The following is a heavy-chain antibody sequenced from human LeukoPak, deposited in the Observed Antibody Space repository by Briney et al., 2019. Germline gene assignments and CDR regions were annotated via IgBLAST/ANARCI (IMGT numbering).Heavy chain of an antibody. Sequence: GRSLRLSCAASGFTFSSYGMHWVRQAPGKGLEWVAVIWYDGSNKYYADSVKGRFTISRDNSKNTLYLQMNSLRAEDTAVYYCARDGLIGSSCLGYWGQGTLVTVSS. V-gene: IGHV3-33*01. J-gene: IGHJ4*02. D-gene: IGHD6-13*01. CDR1: GFTFSSYG. CDR2: IWYDGSNK. CDR3: ARDGLIGSSCLGY.